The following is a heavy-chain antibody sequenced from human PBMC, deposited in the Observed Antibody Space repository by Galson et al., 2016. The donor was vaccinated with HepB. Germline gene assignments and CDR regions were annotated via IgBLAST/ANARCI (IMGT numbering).Heavy chain of an antibody. D-gene: IGHD3-10*01. CDR1: GGSINSSFW. J-gene: IGHJ4*02. V-gene: IGHV4-4*02. Sequence: ETLSLTCAVSGGSINSSFWWSWVRQPPGEGLEWIGEILHSGSTNYNPSLKSRVTISLDKSKNQFSLKLTSVTAADTAVYYCARLNYYYGSGSYYNEGDYWGQGTLVTVSS. CDR3: ARLNYYYGSGSYYNEGDY. CDR2: ILHSGST.